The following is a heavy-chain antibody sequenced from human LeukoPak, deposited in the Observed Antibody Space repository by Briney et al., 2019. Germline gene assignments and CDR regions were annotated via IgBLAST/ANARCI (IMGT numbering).Heavy chain of an antibody. CDR3: ARDQDGYNDY. D-gene: IGHD5-24*01. J-gene: IGHJ4*02. Sequence: PSETLSLTCTVSGGSISSGGYYWSWIRQHPGKGLEWIGYIYYSGSTYYNPSLKSRVTISVDTSKNQFSLKLSSVTAADTAVYYCARDQDGYNDYWGQGTLVTVSS. CDR1: GGSISSGGYY. V-gene: IGHV4-31*03. CDR2: IYYSGST.